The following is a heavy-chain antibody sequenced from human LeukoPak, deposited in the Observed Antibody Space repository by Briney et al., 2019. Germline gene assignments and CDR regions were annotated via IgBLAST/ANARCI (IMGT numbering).Heavy chain of an antibody. CDR2: IIPIFGTA. CDR3: ATGIGYCSGGSCYQKYYFDY. V-gene: IGHV1-69*06. Sequence: ASVKVSCKASVGTFSSYAISWVRQAPGQGLEWMGGIIPIFGTADYAQKFQGRVTITADKSTSTAYMELSSLRSEDTAVYYCATGIGYCSGGSCYQKYYFDYWGQGTLVTVSS. CDR1: VGTFSSYA. D-gene: IGHD2-15*01. J-gene: IGHJ4*02.